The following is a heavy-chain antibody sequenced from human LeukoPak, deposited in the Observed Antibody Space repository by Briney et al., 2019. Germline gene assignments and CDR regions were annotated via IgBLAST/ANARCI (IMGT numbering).Heavy chain of an antibody. Sequence: PGRCVRLSCAASGFTFSSYSMNWVRQAPGKGLEWLAYVRYDASNAYYAESVKGRFTISRDNSKNTLYLEMNSLRREDTAVYYCARERFVELSLYYFDNWGQGNLVTVLS. D-gene: IGHD3-10*01. CDR3: ARERFVELSLYYFDN. J-gene: IGHJ4*02. CDR1: GFTFSSYS. CDR2: VRYDASNA. V-gene: IGHV3-30*02.